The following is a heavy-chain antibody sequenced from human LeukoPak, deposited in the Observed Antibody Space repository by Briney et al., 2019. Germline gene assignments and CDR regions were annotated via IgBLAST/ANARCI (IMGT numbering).Heavy chain of an antibody. CDR1: VGCISSYY. V-gene: IGHV4-4*09. D-gene: IGHD3-3*01. CDR3: ASYDFWSGYIDY. CDR2: IYTSGST. J-gene: IGHJ4*02. Sequence: SETLSLTCTVSVGCISSYYWSWIRQPPGKGLEWIGYIYTSGSTNYNPSLKSRVTISVDTSKNQFSLKLSSVTAADTAVYYCASYDFWSGYIDYWGQGTLVTVSS.